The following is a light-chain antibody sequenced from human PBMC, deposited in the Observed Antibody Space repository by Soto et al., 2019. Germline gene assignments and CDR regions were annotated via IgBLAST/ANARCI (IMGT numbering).Light chain of an antibody. CDR2: GTS. V-gene: IGKV3-11*01. J-gene: IGKJ4*01. CDR1: QSVSSY. CDR3: QQSFSTPLT. Sequence: EIVLTQSPATLSLSPGERATLSCRASQSVSSYLAWYQQKPGQAPRLLIYGTSSRATGIPDRFSGSGSGTDFTLTISSLQPEDFATYYCQQSFSTPLTFGGGTKVDI.